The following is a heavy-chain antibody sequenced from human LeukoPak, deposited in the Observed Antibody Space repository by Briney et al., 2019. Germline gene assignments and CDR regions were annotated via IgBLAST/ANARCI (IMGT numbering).Heavy chain of an antibody. CDR2: IHHSGST. J-gene: IGHJ3*02. V-gene: IGHV4-38-2*02. CDR3: ARISRIVVVLGAFDI. D-gene: IGHD3-22*01. CDR1: GYSISSGYY. Sequence: PSETLSLTCIVSGYSISSGYYWGWIRQPPGKGLEWIGNIHHSGSTYYNPSLKSRVTISVDTSKNQLSLRLSSVTAADTAVYYCARISRIVVVLGAFDIWGQGTMVTVSS.